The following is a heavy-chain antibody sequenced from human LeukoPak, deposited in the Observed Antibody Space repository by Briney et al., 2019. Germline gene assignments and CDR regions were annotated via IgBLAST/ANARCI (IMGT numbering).Heavy chain of an antibody. CDR3: ATTIEGGDAFDI. CDR1: GYTFTSYY. V-gene: IGHV1-46*01. D-gene: IGHD1-26*01. J-gene: IGHJ3*02. Sequence: ASVKVSCKASGYTFTSYYMHWVRQAPGQGVEGMGISNPSGGSTSYAQKFQGRVTMTRDTSTSTVYMELSSLRSEDTAVYYCATTIEGGDAFDIWGQGTMVTVSS. CDR2: SNPSGGST.